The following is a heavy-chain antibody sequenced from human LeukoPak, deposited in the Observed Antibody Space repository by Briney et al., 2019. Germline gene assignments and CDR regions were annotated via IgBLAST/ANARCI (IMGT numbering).Heavy chain of an antibody. CDR3: ASRKQLVRGDDAFDI. CDR2: IRYDGNDK. D-gene: IGHD6-6*01. Sequence: PGGSLRLSCAASGFTFRNYGMHWVRQAPGKGLEWVAFIRYDGNDKYYADSVKGRFTISRDNAKNSLYLQMNSLRAEDTAVYYCASRKQLVRGDDAFDIWGQGTMVTVSS. V-gene: IGHV3-30*02. CDR1: GFTFRNYG. J-gene: IGHJ3*02.